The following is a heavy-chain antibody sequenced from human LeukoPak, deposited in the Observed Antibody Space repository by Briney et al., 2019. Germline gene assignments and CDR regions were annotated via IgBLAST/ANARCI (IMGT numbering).Heavy chain of an antibody. CDR3: ARGPPYYDFWSGYLSLDY. J-gene: IGHJ4*02. CDR2: IYSGGST. D-gene: IGHD3-3*01. CDR1: GFTVSSNY. V-gene: IGHV3-66*01. Sequence: GGSLRLSCVASGFTVSSNYMSWVRQAPGKGLEWVSVIYSGGSTYYADSVKGRFTISIDNSKNTLYLQMNSLRAEDTAVYYCARGPPYYDFWSGYLSLDYWGQGTLVTVSS.